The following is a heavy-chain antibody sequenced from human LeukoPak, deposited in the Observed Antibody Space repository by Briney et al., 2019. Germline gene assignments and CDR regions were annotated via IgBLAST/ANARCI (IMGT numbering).Heavy chain of an antibody. Sequence: SETLSLTCDVSDYSISSGNYWGWIRQPPGKGLEWIGSVYHSGSTHYSPSLKSRVTIAVDTSKNQFSLKLSSVTAADTAVYYCARNDSSGYFDYWGKGTLVTVSS. D-gene: IGHD3-22*01. J-gene: IGHJ4*02. CDR3: ARNDSSGYFDY. CDR1: DYSISSGNY. CDR2: VYHSGST. V-gene: IGHV4-38-2*01.